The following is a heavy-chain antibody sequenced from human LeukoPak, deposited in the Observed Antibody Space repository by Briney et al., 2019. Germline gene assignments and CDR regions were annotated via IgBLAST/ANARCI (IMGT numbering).Heavy chain of an antibody. D-gene: IGHD6-13*01. CDR3: AREGAAAIRAFDI. J-gene: IGHJ3*02. V-gene: IGHV1-69*13. CDR2: IIPIFGTA. CDR1: GGTFSSYA. Sequence: GASVKVSCKASGGTFSSYAISWVRQAPGQGLGWMGGIIPIFGTANYAQKFQGRVTITADESTSTAYMELSSLRSEDTAVYYCAREGAAAIRAFDIWGQGTMVTVSS.